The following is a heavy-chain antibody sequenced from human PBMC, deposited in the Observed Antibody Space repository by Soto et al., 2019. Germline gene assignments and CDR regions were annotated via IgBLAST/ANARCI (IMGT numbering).Heavy chain of an antibody. D-gene: IGHD2-8*02. V-gene: IGHV3-30*03. CDR2: ISRDGGTK. Sequence: QVQLVASGGGVVQPGRSLRLSCAVSGFTVSTYGMHWVRQAPGKGLEWVAGISRDGGTKYYADSVKGRFTISRDNSRNTLFLEMNSLRGDDMAVYYCTGVVASGYWGQGTLVTVSS. CDR1: GFTVSTYG. CDR3: TGVVASGY. J-gene: IGHJ4*02.